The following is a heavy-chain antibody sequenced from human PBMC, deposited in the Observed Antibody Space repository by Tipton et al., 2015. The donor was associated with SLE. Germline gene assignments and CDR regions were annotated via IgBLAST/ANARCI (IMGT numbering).Heavy chain of an antibody. J-gene: IGHJ3*02. V-gene: IGHV4-39*07. D-gene: IGHD4-23*01. Sequence: TLSLTCTVSGGSISSSSSYWGWIRQPPGKGLEWIGSISYSGSTYYNPSLKSRVTISVDTSKNQFSLKLSSVTAADTAVYYCARDREDYGGNSNDAFDIWGQGTMVTVSS. CDR1: GGSISSSSSY. CDR2: ISYSGST. CDR3: ARDREDYGGNSNDAFDI.